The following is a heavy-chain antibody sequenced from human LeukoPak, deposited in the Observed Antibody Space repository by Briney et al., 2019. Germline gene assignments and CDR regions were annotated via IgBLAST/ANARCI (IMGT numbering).Heavy chain of an antibody. CDR1: GYSISSGYY. CDR3: ARHLRLHGSGSYSPFDVPLFDY. V-gene: IGHV4-38-2*02. Sequence: SETLSLTCTVSGYSISSGYYWGWIRQPPGKGLEWIGYIYYSGSTNYNPSLKSRVTISVDTSKNQFSLKLSSVTAADTAVYYCARHLRLHGSGSYSPFDVPLFDYWGQGTLVTVSS. CDR2: IYYSGST. D-gene: IGHD3-10*01. J-gene: IGHJ4*02.